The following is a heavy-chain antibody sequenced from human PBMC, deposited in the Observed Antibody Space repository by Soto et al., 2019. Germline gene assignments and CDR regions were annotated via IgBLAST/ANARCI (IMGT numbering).Heavy chain of an antibody. Sequence: QVQLVESGGGMVQPGKSLRLSCAVSGFTFRTYDMHWVRQAPGRGLEWVAVVSYDASYQNYVDSVRGRFTVSRDNAKNTLFLQMITLRPEDTAVYYCAKVTLSKSSAVTFDSWGVGTLVTVSS. CDR1: GFTFRTYD. CDR3: AKVTLSKSSAVTFDS. V-gene: IGHV3-30*18. CDR2: VSYDASYQ. J-gene: IGHJ4*02. D-gene: IGHD2-21*02.